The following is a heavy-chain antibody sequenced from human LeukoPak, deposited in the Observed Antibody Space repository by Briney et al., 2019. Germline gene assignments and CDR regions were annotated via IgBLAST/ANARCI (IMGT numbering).Heavy chain of an antibody. CDR2: IGGSGGST. Sequence: GGSLRLSCAASGFTFSSYAMSWVRQAPGKGLEWVSAIGGSGGSTYYADSVKGRFTISRDNSKDTLNLQMNSLRAEDTAVYYCAKDLFTYYYDSSGYYPFDYWGQGTLVTVSS. CDR1: GFTFSSYA. D-gene: IGHD3-22*01. CDR3: AKDLFTYYYDSSGYYPFDY. J-gene: IGHJ4*02. V-gene: IGHV3-23*01.